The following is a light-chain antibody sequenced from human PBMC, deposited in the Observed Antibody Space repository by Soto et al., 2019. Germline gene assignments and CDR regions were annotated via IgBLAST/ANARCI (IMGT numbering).Light chain of an antibody. J-gene: IGLJ7*01. Sequence: QTVVTQEPSLTVSPGRTVTLTCASSTGAVTSFYYPNWFQQKAGQAPRVLIYSTSNKHSWTPARFSGSLLGDKAALTLSGVQPEDEAEYYCLLYYGGAGVFGGGTQLTVL. CDR3: LLYYGGAGV. V-gene: IGLV7-43*01. CDR1: TGAVTSFYY. CDR2: STS.